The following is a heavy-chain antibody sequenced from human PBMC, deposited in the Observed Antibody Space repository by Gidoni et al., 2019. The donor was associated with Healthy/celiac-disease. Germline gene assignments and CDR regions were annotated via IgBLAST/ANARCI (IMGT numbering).Heavy chain of an antibody. CDR2: IYYSGST. D-gene: IGHD6-19*01. CDR1: GGSISSSSYY. J-gene: IGHJ4*02. CDR3: ARHSSGWYNY. V-gene: IGHV4-39*01. Sequence: QLQLQESGPGLVKPSETLSLTCTVPGGSISSSSYYWGWIRQPPGKGLEWIGSIYYSGSTYYNPSLKSRVTISVETSKNQFSLKLSSVTAADTAVYYCARHSSGWYNYWGQGTLVTVSS.